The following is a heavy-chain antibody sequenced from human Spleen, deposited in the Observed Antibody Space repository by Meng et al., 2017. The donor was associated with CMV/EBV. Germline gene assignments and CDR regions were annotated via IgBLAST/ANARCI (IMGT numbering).Heavy chain of an antibody. Sequence: GESLKISCAASGFTFSSYWMHWVRQAPGKGLVWVSRINSDGSSTSYADSVKGRFTISRDNAKNTLYLQMNSLRAEDTAVYYCARDGGDYYYGMDVWGQGTTVTVS. CDR3: ARDGGDYYYGMDV. D-gene: IGHD4-17*01. CDR2: INSDGSST. J-gene: IGHJ6*02. V-gene: IGHV3-74*01. CDR1: GFTFSSYW.